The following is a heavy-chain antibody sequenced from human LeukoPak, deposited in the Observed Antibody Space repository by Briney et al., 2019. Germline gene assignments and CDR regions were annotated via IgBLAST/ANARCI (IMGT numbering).Heavy chain of an antibody. Sequence: GGSLRLSCAASGFTFSSYGMHWVRQAPGKGLEWVAFIRYDGSNKYYADSVKGRFTISRDNSKNTLYLQMNSLRAEDTAVYYCASPVGSGWFTPSSYYYYYGMDVWGQGTTVTVSS. J-gene: IGHJ6*02. CDR1: GFTFSSYG. D-gene: IGHD6-19*01. CDR2: IRYDGSNK. V-gene: IGHV3-30*02. CDR3: ASPVGSGWFTPSSYYYYYGMDV.